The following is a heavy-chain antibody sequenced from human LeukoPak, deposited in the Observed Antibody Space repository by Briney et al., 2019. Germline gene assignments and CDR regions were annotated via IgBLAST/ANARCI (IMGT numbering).Heavy chain of an antibody. CDR1: GGSIGSYY. D-gene: IGHD1-26*01. Sequence: SETLSLSCTVSGGSIGSYYWSWIRQPPGKGLEWIGYISYSGSTDYNPSLKSRVTISLDTSKNPFSLRLSSVPAADTAVYYCARETRLHSGSYSNDAFDIWGQGTMVTVSS. V-gene: IGHV4-59*01. J-gene: IGHJ3*02. CDR3: ARETRLHSGSYSNDAFDI. CDR2: ISYSGST.